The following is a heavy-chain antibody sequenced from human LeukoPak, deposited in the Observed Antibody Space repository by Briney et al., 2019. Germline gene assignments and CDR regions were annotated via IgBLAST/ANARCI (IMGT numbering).Heavy chain of an antibody. CDR2: ISDSGSGT. CDR1: GFTFNIYA. CDR3: ARGGGGNSDFLTTYTGASLSFDY. Sequence: GGSLRLSCAVSGFTFNIYAMSWVRQAPGKGLEWVSVISDSGSGTYYAGSVKGRFTISRDSSKNTLYLQMNRLGAEDTAVYYCARGGGGNSDFLTTYTGASLSFDYWGQGALVTVSS. D-gene: IGHD3-9*01. V-gene: IGHV3-23*01. J-gene: IGHJ4*02.